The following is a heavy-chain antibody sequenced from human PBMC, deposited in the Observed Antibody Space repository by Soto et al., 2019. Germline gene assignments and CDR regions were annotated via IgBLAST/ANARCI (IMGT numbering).Heavy chain of an antibody. Sequence: SETLSLTCTVSGGSISSGDYYWSWIRQPPGKGLEWIGYIFYSGTTYYNPSLKSRVTISLDTSKNQFSLELSSVTAADTAVYYCAGDDQDYGDYDYYYGMDVWGQGTTVTV. CDR3: AGDDQDYGDYDYYYGMDV. CDR2: IFYSGTT. V-gene: IGHV4-30-4*01. J-gene: IGHJ6*02. D-gene: IGHD4-17*01. CDR1: GGSISSGDYY.